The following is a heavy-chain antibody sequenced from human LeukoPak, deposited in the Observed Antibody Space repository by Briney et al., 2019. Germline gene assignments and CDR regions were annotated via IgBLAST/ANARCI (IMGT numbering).Heavy chain of an antibody. J-gene: IGHJ3*02. D-gene: IGHD2-15*01. CDR3: ARPSVVATYAFDI. CDR1: GYTFTSYY. Sequence: ASVKVSCKASGYTFTSYYMHWVRQAPGQGLEWMGIINPSGGSTSYAQKFQGRVTMTRDMSTSTVYMELSSLRSEDTAVYYCARPSVVATYAFDIWGQGTMVTVSS. CDR2: INPSGGST. V-gene: IGHV1-46*01.